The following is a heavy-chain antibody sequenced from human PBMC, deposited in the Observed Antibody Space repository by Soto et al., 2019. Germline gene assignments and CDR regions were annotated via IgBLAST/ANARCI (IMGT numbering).Heavy chain of an antibody. Sequence: GGSLRLSCVLSGIPFSNAWMSWVRQAPGKGLEWVGRIKSKGSGGTIDYPTPVKGRFTISRDDKRNTLHIKIDSLAIADTSEYYSCYSGSLNYYFNRWGQGTLVTVSS. J-gene: IGHJ5*02. D-gene: IGHD6-19*01. CDR2: IKSKGSGGTI. V-gene: IGHV3-15*01. CDR1: GIPFSNAW. CDR3: CYSGSLNYYFNR.